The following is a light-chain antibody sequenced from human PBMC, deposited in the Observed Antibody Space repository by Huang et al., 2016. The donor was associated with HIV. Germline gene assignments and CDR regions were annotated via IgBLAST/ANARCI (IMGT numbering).Light chain of an antibody. CDR3: QQYDNWPLT. Sequence: ERVMTQSPATASLSPGARATLSCRASLSVSTNLAWYQQRPGQAPRLLIYGASTRATGIPARFSGGGSGAEFTLTISSLQSEDFAVYYCQQYDNWPLTFGGGTKVQIK. CDR1: LSVSTN. CDR2: GAS. J-gene: IGKJ4*01. V-gene: IGKV3-15*01.